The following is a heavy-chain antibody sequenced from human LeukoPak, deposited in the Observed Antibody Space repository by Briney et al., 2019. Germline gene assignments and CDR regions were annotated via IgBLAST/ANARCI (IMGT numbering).Heavy chain of an antibody. Sequence: PSDTLSLTYIISDDSISSSTYYWGWIRQPPGKGLEWIGTRYYSGKTYYNPSLKSRVTISVDTSKNQFSLKLSSVTAADTAVYYCARNSPISGYSPFDYWGQGTLVTVSS. D-gene: IGHD3-22*01. J-gene: IGHJ4*02. CDR2: RYYSGKT. CDR3: ARNSPISGYSPFDY. CDR1: DDSISSSTYY. V-gene: IGHV4-39*07.